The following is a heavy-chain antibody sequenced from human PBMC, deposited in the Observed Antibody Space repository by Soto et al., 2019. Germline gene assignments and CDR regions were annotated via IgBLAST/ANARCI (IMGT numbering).Heavy chain of an antibody. Sequence: QVQLVQSGAEVKEPGASVKVSCKASGFTFQNYHMHWVRQAPGQGLEWMGIIHPSGDTTTYAQNFQGRLAMTRDTSTSTAYMELSSLTSEDTAVYYCAKDLWGAWTVDYWGQGTRITVSS. CDR2: IHPSGDTT. CDR3: AKDLWGAWTVDY. CDR1: GFTFQNYH. V-gene: IGHV1-46*02. D-gene: IGHD3-16*01. J-gene: IGHJ4*02.